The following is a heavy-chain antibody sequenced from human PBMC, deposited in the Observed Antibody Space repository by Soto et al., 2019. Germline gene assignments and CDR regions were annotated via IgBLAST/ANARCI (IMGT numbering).Heavy chain of an antibody. CDR1: GYTFTSYA. CDR3: ARGYYYDSSGYSQKPYYYYYYGMDV. CDR2: INAGNGNT. Sequence: ASVKVSCKASGYTFTSYAMHWVRQAPGRRLEWMGWINAGNGNTKYSQKFQGRVTITRDTSASTAYMELSSLRSEDTAVYYCARGYYYDSSGYSQKPYYYYYYGMDVWGQGTTVTVSS. V-gene: IGHV1-3*01. D-gene: IGHD3-22*01. J-gene: IGHJ6*02.